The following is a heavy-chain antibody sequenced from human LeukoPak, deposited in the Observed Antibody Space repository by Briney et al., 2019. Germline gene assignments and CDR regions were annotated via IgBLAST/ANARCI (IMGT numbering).Heavy chain of an antibody. CDR3: ERHTCGAAFFEH. CDR2: IYYTETT. V-gene: IGHV4-39*01. J-gene: IGHJ4*02. Sequence: SETLSLTCAVSPGSITSSSSYWAWVRQPPGKGLEWIGTIYYTETTYYNPSLKSRVTISVDASKNQFSLELTSVTAADTSVYFCERHTCGAAFFEHWGQGALVTVSS. D-gene: IGHD2-21*01. CDR1: PGSITSSSSY.